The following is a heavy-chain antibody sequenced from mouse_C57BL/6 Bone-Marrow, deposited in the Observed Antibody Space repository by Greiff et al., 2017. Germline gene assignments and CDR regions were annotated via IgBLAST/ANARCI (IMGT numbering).Heavy chain of an antibody. D-gene: IGHD2-5*01. CDR2: IHPNSGST. J-gene: IGHJ3*01. CDR3: ARWVSSNYGAY. V-gene: IGHV1-64*01. Sequence: VQLQQSGAELVKPGASVKLSCKASGYTFTSYWMHWVKQRPGQGLEWIGMIHPNSGSTNYNEKFKSKATLTVDKSSRTAYMRLSSLTSEDSAVYYCARWVSSNYGAYWGQGTLGTVSA. CDR1: GYTFTSYW.